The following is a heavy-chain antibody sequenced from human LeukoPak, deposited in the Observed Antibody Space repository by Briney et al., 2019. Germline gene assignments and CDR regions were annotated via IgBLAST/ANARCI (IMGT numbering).Heavy chain of an antibody. CDR1: GGSISSSTYY. CDR2: IYYSGST. D-gene: IGHD5-18*01. J-gene: IGHJ5*02. Sequence: SETLSLTCTVSGGSISSSTYYWGWIRQPPGKGLEWIGSIYYSGSTYYNPSLKSRVTISVDTSKNQFSLKLSSVTAADTAVYYCVAGTAMVMDWFDPWGQGTLVTVSS. CDR3: VAGTAMVMDWFDP. V-gene: IGHV4-39*01.